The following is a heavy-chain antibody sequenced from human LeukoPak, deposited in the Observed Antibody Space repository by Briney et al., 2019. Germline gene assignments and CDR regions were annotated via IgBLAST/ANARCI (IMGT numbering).Heavy chain of an antibody. Sequence: GGSLRLSCAASGFTFSNYWMHWVRQVPGKGLVWVSRINDDGSGTFYADSVKGRFTISRDNSKNTLYLQMNSLRADDTAVYYCAKSGYNRFDYWGQGTLVTVSS. CDR2: INDDGSGT. V-gene: IGHV3-74*01. CDR3: AKSGYNRFDY. J-gene: IGHJ4*02. D-gene: IGHD5-24*01. CDR1: GFTFSNYW.